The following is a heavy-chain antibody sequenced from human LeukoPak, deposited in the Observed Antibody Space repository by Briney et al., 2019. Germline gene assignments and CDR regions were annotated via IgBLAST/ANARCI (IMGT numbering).Heavy chain of an antibody. CDR1: GYSLSSHY. Sequence: PSETLSLSCTASGYSLSSHYWSWVRQPPGKGLEWIGYIYGSGSTHYDASLRSRVTISEDTSKNQFSLKLTSVTAADTAVYYCARNVGWYSHDSWGQGTLVTVSS. D-gene: IGHD6-19*01. CDR3: ARNVGWYSHDS. V-gene: IGHV4-59*08. CDR2: IYGSGST. J-gene: IGHJ4*02.